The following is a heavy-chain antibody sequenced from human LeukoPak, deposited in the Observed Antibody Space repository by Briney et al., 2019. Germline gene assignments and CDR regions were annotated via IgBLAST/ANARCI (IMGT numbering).Heavy chain of an antibody. CDR2: IYYSGST. Sequence: SETQSLTCTVSGGSISSYYWSWIRQPPGKGLEWIGYIYYSGSTNYNPSLKSRVTISVDTSKNQFSLKLSSVTAADTAVYYCARRMDYYYYMDVWGKGTTVTVSS. J-gene: IGHJ6*03. CDR3: ARRMDYYYYMDV. CDR1: GGSISSYY. V-gene: IGHV4-59*08.